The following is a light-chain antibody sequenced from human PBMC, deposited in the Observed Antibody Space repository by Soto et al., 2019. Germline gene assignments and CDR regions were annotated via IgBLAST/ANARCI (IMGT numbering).Light chain of an antibody. Sequence: EIVLTQSPATLSLSPGERATLSCRASPSVSRDLAWYQQKPGQAPRLLIYDASNRATGIPARFSGSGSGTDFTLTISSLEPEDFAVYYCQQRINWPPLTFGGGTKVEIK. J-gene: IGKJ4*01. CDR2: DAS. V-gene: IGKV3-11*01. CDR1: PSVSRD. CDR3: QQRINWPPLT.